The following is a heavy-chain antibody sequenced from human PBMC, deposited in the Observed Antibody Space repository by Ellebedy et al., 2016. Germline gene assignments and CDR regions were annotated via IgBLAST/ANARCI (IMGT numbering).Heavy chain of an antibody. J-gene: IGHJ2*01. V-gene: IGHV3-7*01. CDR2: IKQDGSEK. CDR1: GFTFNDYW. CDR3: ARDVKYFDA. Sequence: GGSLRLXCAASGFTFNDYWMMWLRQAPGKGLEWVTNIKQDGSEKTYVDSVKGRFTISRDNAKNLVYLQMNSLRVADTAVYYCARDVKYFDAWGRGTLVTVSS.